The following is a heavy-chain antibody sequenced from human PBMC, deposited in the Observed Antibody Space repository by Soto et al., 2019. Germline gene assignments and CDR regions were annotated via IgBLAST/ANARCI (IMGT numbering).Heavy chain of an antibody. V-gene: IGHV3-53*01. CDR1: GFTVSSNY. J-gene: IGHJ4*02. CDR3: ARWDVDIVANPMVGYFDY. Sequence: GGSLRLSCAASGFTVSSNYMSWVRQAPGKGLEWVSVIYSGGSTYYADSVKGRFTISRDNSKNTLYLQMNSLRAEDTAVYYCARWDVDIVANPMVGYFDYWGQGTLVTVSS. CDR2: IYSGGST. D-gene: IGHD5-12*01.